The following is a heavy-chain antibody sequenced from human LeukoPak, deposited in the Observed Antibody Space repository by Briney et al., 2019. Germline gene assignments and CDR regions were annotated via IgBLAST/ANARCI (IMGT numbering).Heavy chain of an antibody. Sequence: SETLSLTCTVSGGSISSSSYYRGWIRQTPGKGLEWIGRFYSSGSTNCNPSLKSRVTLSVDISKNQFSLNLSSVTAADTAVYYCASEGIRDYYYIMDVWGKGTTVTISS. J-gene: IGHJ6*03. CDR3: ASEGIRDYYYIMDV. D-gene: IGHD1-14*01. CDR2: FYSSGST. V-gene: IGHV4-61*05. CDR1: GGSISSSSYY.